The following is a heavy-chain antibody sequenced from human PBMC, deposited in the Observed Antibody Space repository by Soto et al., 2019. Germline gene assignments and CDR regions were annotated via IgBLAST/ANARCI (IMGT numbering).Heavy chain of an antibody. CDR3: ARRGYYYYGMDV. D-gene: IGHD3-10*01. V-gene: IGHV4-34*01. CDR2: INHSGST. J-gene: IGHJ6*02. CDR1: GGSFSGYY. Sequence: QVQLQQWGAGLLKPSETLSLTCAVYGGSFSGYYWSWIRQPPGKGLEWIGEINHSGSTNYNPSLKSRVTISVDTSKNHFSLKLSSVTAADTAVYYCARRGYYYYGMDVWGQGTTVTVSS.